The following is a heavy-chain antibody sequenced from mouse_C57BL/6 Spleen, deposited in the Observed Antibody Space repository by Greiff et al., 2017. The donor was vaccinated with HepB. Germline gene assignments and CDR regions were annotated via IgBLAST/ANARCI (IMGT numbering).Heavy chain of an antibody. V-gene: IGHV1-15*01. J-gene: IGHJ2*01. CDR2: IDPETGGT. CDR1: GYTFTDYE. Sequence: QVQLKESGAELVRPGASVTLSCKASGYTFTDYEMHWVKQTPVHGLEWIGAIDPETGGTAYNQKFKGKAILTADKSSSTAYMELLSLTSEDSAVYYCTRGIHFDYWGQGTTLTVSS. CDR3: TRGIHFDY.